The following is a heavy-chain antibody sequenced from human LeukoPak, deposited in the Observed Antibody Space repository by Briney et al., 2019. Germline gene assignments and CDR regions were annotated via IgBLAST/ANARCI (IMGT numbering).Heavy chain of an antibody. J-gene: IGHJ4*02. V-gene: IGHV4-39*07. D-gene: IGHD3-16*02. Sequence: SETLSLTCTVSGGSISSSSYYWGWIRQPPGKGLEWIGSIYYSGSTYYNPSLKSRVTISVDTSKNQFSLKLSSVTAADTAVYYCARDGYYDYVWGSYRYTLDYWGQGTLVTVSS. CDR1: GGSISSSSYY. CDR3: ARDGYYDYVWGSYRYTLDY. CDR2: IYYSGST.